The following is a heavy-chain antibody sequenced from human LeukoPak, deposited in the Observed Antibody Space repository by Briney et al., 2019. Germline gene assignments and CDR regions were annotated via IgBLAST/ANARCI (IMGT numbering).Heavy chain of an antibody. J-gene: IGHJ3*02. CDR1: GLTLSSYW. CDR2: IKQDGSEK. CDR3: ASGLTTVTADDAFDI. Sequence: GGSLRLSCVASGLTLSSYWMSWVRQAPGKGAEWVATIKQDGSEKHYVDSVKGRFTISRDNAKNSLYLQMSSLRVADTAVYYCASGLTTVTADDAFDIWGQGTKVIVSS. D-gene: IGHD4-17*01. V-gene: IGHV3-7*01.